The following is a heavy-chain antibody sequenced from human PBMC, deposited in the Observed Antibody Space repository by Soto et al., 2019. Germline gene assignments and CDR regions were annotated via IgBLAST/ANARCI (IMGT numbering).Heavy chain of an antibody. CDR1: GGTFSSYA. V-gene: IGHV1-69*13. CDR2: IIPIFGTA. CDR3: ARDWQRTLDYYYYYGMDV. Sequence: ASVKVSCKASGGTFSSYAISWVRQAPGQGLEWMGGIIPIFGTANYAQKFQGRVTITADESTSTAYMELSSLRSEDTAVYYCARDWQRTLDYYYYYGMDVWGQGTTVTVSS. J-gene: IGHJ6*02.